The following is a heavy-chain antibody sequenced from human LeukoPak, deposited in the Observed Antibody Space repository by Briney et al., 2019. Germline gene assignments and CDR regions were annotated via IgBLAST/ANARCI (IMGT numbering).Heavy chain of an antibody. CDR1: GFTFSSYA. CDR2: ISGSGGST. V-gene: IGHV3-23*01. CDR3: AKDLRAVAGTGTFGY. J-gene: IGHJ4*02. D-gene: IGHD6-19*01. Sequence: PGGSLRLSCAASGFTFSSYAMSWVRQAPGKGLEWVSAISGSGGSTYCADSVKGRFTISRDNSKNTLYLQMNSLRAKDTAVYYCAKDLRAVAGTGTFGYWGQGTLVTVSS.